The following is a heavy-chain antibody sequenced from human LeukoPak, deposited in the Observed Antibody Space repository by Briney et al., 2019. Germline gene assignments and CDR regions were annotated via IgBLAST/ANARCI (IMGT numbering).Heavy chain of an antibody. CDR2: ISSSSSTI. V-gene: IGHV3-48*01. J-gene: IGHJ1*01. CDR3: ARDEWLRFEYFQH. CDR1: GFTFSSYG. D-gene: IGHD5-12*01. Sequence: GGSLRLSCAASGFTFSSYGMTWVRQAPGKGLEWVSYISSSSSTIYYADSVKGRFTISRDNAKNSLYLQLNSLRAEDTAVYYCARDEWLRFEYFQHWGQGTLVTVSS.